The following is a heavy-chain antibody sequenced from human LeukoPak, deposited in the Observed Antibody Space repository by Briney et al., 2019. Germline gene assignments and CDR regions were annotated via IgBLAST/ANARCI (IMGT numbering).Heavy chain of an antibody. D-gene: IGHD4-17*01. CDR3: AKSVESAVTTNPYFDF. CDR1: GFTFSDYA. J-gene: IGHJ4*02. CDR2: ISGSGGST. Sequence: GGSLRLSCAASGFTFSDYAMSWVRQALGKGLKWVSVISGSGGSTYNADSVKGRFTISRDNSKNILYLQMNSLRAEDTAVYYCAKSVESAVTTNPYFDFWSQGALVTVSS. V-gene: IGHV3-23*01.